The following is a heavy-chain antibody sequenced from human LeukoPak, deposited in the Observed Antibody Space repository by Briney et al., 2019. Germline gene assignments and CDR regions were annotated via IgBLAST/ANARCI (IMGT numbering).Heavy chain of an antibody. D-gene: IGHD2-15*01. CDR1: GYTFTGYY. Sequence: ASVKVSCKASGYTFTGYYMDWVRQAPGQGLEWMGWINPNSGGTSYAQKFQGRVTMTRDTSISTAYMELSRLRSDDTAVYYCAREEGYCSGGNCYSVHVWGQGTLVTVSS. CDR3: AREEGYCSGGNCYSVHV. V-gene: IGHV1-2*02. J-gene: IGHJ4*02. CDR2: INPNSGGT.